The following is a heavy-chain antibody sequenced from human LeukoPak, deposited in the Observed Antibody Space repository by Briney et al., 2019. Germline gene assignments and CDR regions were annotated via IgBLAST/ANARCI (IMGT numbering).Heavy chain of an antibody. CDR3: ARVSYSGYERVDAFDI. Sequence: SAKVSCKASGGTFSSYAISWVRQASGQGLEWMGGIIPIFGTANYAQKFQGRVTITTDESTSTAYMELSSLRSEDTAVHYCARVSYSGYERVDAFDIWGQGTMVTVSS. J-gene: IGHJ3*02. V-gene: IGHV1-69*05. D-gene: IGHD5-12*01. CDR1: GGTFSSYA. CDR2: IIPIFGTA.